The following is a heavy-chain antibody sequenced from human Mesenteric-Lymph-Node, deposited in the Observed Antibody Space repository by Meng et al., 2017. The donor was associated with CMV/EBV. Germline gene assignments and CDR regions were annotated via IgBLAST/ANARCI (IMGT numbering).Heavy chain of an antibody. CDR2: IYYSGST. Sequence: SETLSLTCTVSGGSISSYYWSWIRQPPGKGLEWIGYIYYSGSTNYNPSLKSRVTISVDTSKNQFSLKLSSVTAADTAVYYCARVAALRRWFDPWGQGTLVTVSS. V-gene: IGHV4-59*01. J-gene: IGHJ5*02. D-gene: IGHD6-6*01. CDR3: ARVAALRRWFDP. CDR1: GGSISSYY.